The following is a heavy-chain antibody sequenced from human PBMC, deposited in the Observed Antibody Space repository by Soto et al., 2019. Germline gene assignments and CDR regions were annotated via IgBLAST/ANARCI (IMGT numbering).Heavy chain of an antibody. CDR2: ISGSGDGT. J-gene: IGHJ5*02. V-gene: IGHV3-23*01. CDR3: AKGDYYGSGSYYPNTWFDP. Sequence: EVQLLESGGGLVQPGGSLRLSFAASGFTFRSYVMNWVRQAPGKGLEWVSAISGSGDGTYYADSVRGRFTISRDNSQNTLYLQMDSLRAEDTAVYYCAKGDYYGSGSYYPNTWFDPWGQGTLVTVSS. D-gene: IGHD3-10*01. CDR1: GFTFRSYV.